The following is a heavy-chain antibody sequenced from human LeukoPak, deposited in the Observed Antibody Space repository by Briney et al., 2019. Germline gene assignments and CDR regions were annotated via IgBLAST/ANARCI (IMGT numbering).Heavy chain of an antibody. CDR3: AGGVWPRSNY. CDR1: DFVFSSYW. J-gene: IGHJ4*02. Sequence: GGSLRLSCVASDFVFSSYWMTWVRQAPGKGLEWVANIKQDGGETYYVGSVKGRFTISRDNAQNSLYLQMNSLRAEDTAIYYCAGGVWPRSNYWGQGTLVTVSS. D-gene: IGHD6-13*01. V-gene: IGHV3-7*01. CDR2: IKQDGGET.